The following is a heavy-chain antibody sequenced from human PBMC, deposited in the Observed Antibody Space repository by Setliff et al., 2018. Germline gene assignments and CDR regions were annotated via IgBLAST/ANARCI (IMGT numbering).Heavy chain of an antibody. V-gene: IGHV4-38-2*01. CDR3: ARAPRYFDPTGSYFDY. J-gene: IGHJ4*02. CDR1: GYSISSDYY. Sequence: SETLSLTCAVSGYSISSDYYWAWIRQPPGKGLEWIATIYHSGTTFHNPSLKSRVSMSVDTSKNQFSLKLNSVTAADTAVYYCARAPRYFDPTGSYFDYWGQGTLVTISS. D-gene: IGHD3-9*01. CDR2: IYHSGTT.